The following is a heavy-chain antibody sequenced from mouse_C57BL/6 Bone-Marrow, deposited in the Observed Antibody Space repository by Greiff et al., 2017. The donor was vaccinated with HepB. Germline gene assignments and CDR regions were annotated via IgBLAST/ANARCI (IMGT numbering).Heavy chain of an antibody. CDR2: IYPGSGNT. J-gene: IGHJ2*01. CDR3: AGGRNY. D-gene: IGHD6-1*01. V-gene: IGHV1-76*01. Sequence: VQLVESGAELVRPGASVKLSCKASGYTFTDYYINWVKQRPGQGLEWIARIYPGSGNTYYNEKFKGKATLTAEKSSSTAYMQLSSLTSEDSAVYFCAGGRNYWGQGTTLTVSS. CDR1: GYTFTDYY.